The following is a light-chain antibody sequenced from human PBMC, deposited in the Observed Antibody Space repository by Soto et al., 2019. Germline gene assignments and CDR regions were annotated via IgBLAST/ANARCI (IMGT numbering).Light chain of an antibody. CDR2: DAS. CDR3: QQYNTWHPKMA. J-gene: IGKJ1*01. Sequence: EIVMTQSPATLSVSPGETATLSCRASQSVNSNLAWYQQKPGQAPRLLISDASTRAAGLPARFSGSGSGTEFTLTISSLQSEDFATYYCQQYNTWHPKMAFGRGTKVEIK. V-gene: IGKV3-15*01. CDR1: QSVNSN.